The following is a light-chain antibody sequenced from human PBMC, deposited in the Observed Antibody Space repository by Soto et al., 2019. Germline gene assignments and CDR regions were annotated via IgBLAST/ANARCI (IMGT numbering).Light chain of an antibody. CDR1: QSFSSN. Sequence: EIVMTQSPATLSVSPGERATLSCRASQSFSSNLAWYQQKRGQAPRLLIYGASSRATGIPDRFSGGESGTGFTLTISRLEPEDFAVYYCQPYVSSPRTFGQGTKVDIK. V-gene: IGKV3-20*01. CDR3: QPYVSSPRT. CDR2: GAS. J-gene: IGKJ1*01.